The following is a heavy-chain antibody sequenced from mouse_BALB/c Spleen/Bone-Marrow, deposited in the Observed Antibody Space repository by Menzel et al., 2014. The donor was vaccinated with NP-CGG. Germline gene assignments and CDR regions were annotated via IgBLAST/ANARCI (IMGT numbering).Heavy chain of an antibody. J-gene: IGHJ1*01. Sequence: VQGVESGPELVKPGASVKMSCKASGYTFTDYIITWVKQRTGQGLEWIGEIYPGSGSIYYNDKFKGKATLTVDRSSSTAYMQLDSLTSEDSAVYYCAMGVRLYRDFDVWGAGTTVTVSS. CDR1: GYTFTDYI. CDR3: AMGVRLYRDFDV. CDR2: IYPGSGSI. V-gene: IGHV1-77*01. D-gene: IGHD2-3*01.